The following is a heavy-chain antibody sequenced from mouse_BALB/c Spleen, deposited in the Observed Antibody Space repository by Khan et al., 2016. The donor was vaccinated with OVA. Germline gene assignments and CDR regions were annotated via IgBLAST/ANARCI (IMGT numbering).Heavy chain of an antibody. Sequence: EVQLQESGPELVKPGASVKMSCRAPGYTFTSYVMHWLRQKPGQGLEWIGYIYPFNDDTKYNEKFKGKATLTSDKSSSTAYMELSILTSEGSAVYYGAKNYRYDVYFDYWGQGTTLTVSS. V-gene: IGHV1S136*01. CDR2: IYPFNDDT. J-gene: IGHJ2*01. CDR1: GYTFTSYV. D-gene: IGHD2-14*01. CDR3: AKNYRYDVYFDY.